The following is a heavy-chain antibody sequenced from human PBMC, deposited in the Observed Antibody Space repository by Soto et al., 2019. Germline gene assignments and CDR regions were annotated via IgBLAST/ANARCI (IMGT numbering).Heavy chain of an antibody. J-gene: IGHJ3*02. Sequence: ASVKVSCKASGYTFTSYDINWVRQATGQGHEWMGWMNPNSGNTGYAQKFQGRVTMTRNTSISTAYMELSSLRSEDTAVYYCARANGDYGSAFDIWGQGTMVTVSS. D-gene: IGHD4-17*01. V-gene: IGHV1-8*01. CDR1: GYTFTSYD. CDR2: MNPNSGNT. CDR3: ARANGDYGSAFDI.